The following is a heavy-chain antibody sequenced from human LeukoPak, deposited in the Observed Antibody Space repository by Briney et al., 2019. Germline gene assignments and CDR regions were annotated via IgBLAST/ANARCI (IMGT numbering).Heavy chain of an antibody. CDR3: AALVGATSWFDP. J-gene: IGHJ5*02. Sequence: GASVKVSCKVSGYTLTELSMHWVRQAPGKGLEWMGGFDPEDGETIYAQKFQGRVTMTEDTSTATAYMELSSLRSEDTAVYYCAALVGATSWFDPWGQGTLVTVSS. CDR1: GYTLTELS. V-gene: IGHV1-24*01. CDR2: FDPEDGET. D-gene: IGHD1-26*01.